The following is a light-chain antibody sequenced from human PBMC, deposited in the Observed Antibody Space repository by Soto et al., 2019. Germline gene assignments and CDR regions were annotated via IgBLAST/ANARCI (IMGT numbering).Light chain of an antibody. CDR1: SSDVGGYNY. J-gene: IGLJ1*01. V-gene: IGLV2-8*01. CDR3: SSYAGSSSYV. CDR2: EVS. Sequence: QCVLTQPPSASGSPGQSVTISCTGTSSDVGGYNYVSWYQQHPGKAPKLMIYEVSQRPSGVPDRFSGSKSGNTASLTVSGLQAEDEADYYCSSYAGSSSYVFGTGTKVTVL.